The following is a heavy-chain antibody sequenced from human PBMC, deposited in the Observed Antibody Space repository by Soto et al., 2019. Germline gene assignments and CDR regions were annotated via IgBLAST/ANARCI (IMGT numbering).Heavy chain of an antibody. V-gene: IGHV3-23*01. Sequence: VRSLRLSCIASGFTFRNYAMGWVRQAPGEDLEWVSAIGTSGTPTLYADSVTSRFSISRDDSRNTVSLQMNSLGVEDTATYYCTRILWSSRRDALDIWGQGNTVTVSS. CDR1: GFTFRNYA. J-gene: IGHJ6*02. CDR3: TRILWSSRRDALDI. D-gene: IGHD2-21*01. CDR2: IGTSGTPT.